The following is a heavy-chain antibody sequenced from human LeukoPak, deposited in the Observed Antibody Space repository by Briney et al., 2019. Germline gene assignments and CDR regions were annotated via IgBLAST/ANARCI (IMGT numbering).Heavy chain of an antibody. CDR2: INHSGST. Sequence: SETLSLTCAVYGGSFSGYYWSWIRQPPGKGLEWIGEINHSGSTNYNPSLKSRATISVDTSKNQFSLKLSSVTAADTAVYYCARRREMADFDYWGQGTLVTVSS. CDR3: ARRREMADFDY. D-gene: IGHD5-24*01. CDR1: GGSFSGYY. J-gene: IGHJ4*02. V-gene: IGHV4-34*01.